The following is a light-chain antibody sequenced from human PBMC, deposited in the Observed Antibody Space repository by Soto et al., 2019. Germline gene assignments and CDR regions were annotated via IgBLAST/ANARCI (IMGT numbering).Light chain of an antibody. CDR1: QSVSSN. J-gene: IGKJ1*01. CDR2: GAS. CDR3: QQYNNWPPWT. Sequence: EIVSTQSPATLSLSPGERATLSCRASQSVSSNLAWYQQKPGQAPRLLIYGASTRATGIPARFSGSGSGTEFTLTISSLQSEDFAVYYCQQYNNWPPWTFXQGTKVDIK. V-gene: IGKV3-15*01.